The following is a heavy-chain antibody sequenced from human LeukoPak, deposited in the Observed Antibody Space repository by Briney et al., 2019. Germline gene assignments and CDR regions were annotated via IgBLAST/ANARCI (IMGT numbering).Heavy chain of an antibody. J-gene: IGHJ3*02. V-gene: IGHV3-30*04. Sequence: PGRSLRLSCAASGSTFSSYAMHWVRQAPGKGLEWVTIISYDGTNKYYADSVKGRFTISRDNSKNTLFLQMNSLRAEDTAVYYCARSNYYDSRSWGFDIWGQGTMVTVSS. CDR3: ARSNYYDSRSWGFDI. D-gene: IGHD3-22*01. CDR2: ISYDGTNK. CDR1: GSTFSSYA.